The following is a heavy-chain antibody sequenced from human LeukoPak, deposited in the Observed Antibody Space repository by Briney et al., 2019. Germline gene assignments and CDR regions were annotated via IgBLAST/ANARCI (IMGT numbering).Heavy chain of an antibody. CDR1: GGTFSSYA. D-gene: IGHD2-2*01. CDR2: IIPIFGTA. J-gene: IGHJ4*02. CDR3: ARMGPDCSSTSCYLDY. Sequence: SVKVSCKASGGTFSSYAISWVRQAPGQGLEWMGRIIPIFGTANYAQKFQGRVTITTDESTSTAYMELSSLRSEDTAVYYCARMGPDCSSTSCYLDYWGQGTLVTVSS. V-gene: IGHV1-69*05.